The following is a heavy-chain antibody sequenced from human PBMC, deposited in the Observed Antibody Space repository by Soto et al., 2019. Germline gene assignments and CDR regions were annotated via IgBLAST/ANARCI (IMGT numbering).Heavy chain of an antibody. J-gene: IGHJ4*02. CDR3: VSQRTTVPTQAYFDY. CDR1: GCSATNSSYY. V-gene: IGHV4-39*01. CDR2: VYYRGRS. D-gene: IGHD4-17*01. Sequence: SETLSLTCPVSGCSATNSSYYWGWIRQSPGKGLEWIGSVYYRGRSYSKSSVKSRVTISVDTSKNRFSLSLNSVTASDTAVYFCVSQRTTVPTQAYFDYWGPGALVTVSS.